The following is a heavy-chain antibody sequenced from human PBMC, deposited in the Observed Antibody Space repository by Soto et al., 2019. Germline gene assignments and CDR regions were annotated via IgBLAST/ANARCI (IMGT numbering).Heavy chain of an antibody. Sequence: EVQLVESGGGLVKPGGSLRLSCAASGFTFGSYSMNWVRQAPGKGLEWVSSISSSSSYIYYADSVKGRFTISRDNAKNSLYLQMNRLRAEDTAVYYCARDLYSSSARYFDYWGQGTLVTVSS. D-gene: IGHD6-6*01. CDR2: ISSSSSYI. J-gene: IGHJ4*02. CDR3: ARDLYSSSARYFDY. CDR1: GFTFGSYS. V-gene: IGHV3-21*01.